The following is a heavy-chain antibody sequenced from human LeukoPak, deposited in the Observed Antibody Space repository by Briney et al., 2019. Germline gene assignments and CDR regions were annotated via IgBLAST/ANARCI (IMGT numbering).Heavy chain of an antibody. Sequence: PGGSLRLSCAASRFTFSDYYMSWIRQAPGKGLEWVSYISTSGSTIYYADSVKGRFTISRDNAKNSLYLQMNSLRAEDTAVYYCARDYDFWSGSPGYWGQGTLVTVSS. D-gene: IGHD3-3*01. CDR1: RFTFSDYY. CDR3: ARDYDFWSGSPGY. CDR2: ISTSGSTI. J-gene: IGHJ4*02. V-gene: IGHV3-11*04.